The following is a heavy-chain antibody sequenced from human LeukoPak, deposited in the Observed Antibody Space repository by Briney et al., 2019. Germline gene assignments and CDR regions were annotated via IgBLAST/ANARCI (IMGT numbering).Heavy chain of an antibody. V-gene: IGHV3-48*01. Sequence: GGSLRLSCAASGFTFSSYSMNWVRQAPGKGLEWVSYISSSSSTIYYADSVKGRFTISRDNAKNSLYLQMNSLRAEDTAVYYCARARSSYGYGDAFDIWGQGTMVTASS. D-gene: IGHD5-18*01. J-gene: IGHJ3*02. CDR1: GFTFSSYS. CDR2: ISSSSSTI. CDR3: ARARSSYGYGDAFDI.